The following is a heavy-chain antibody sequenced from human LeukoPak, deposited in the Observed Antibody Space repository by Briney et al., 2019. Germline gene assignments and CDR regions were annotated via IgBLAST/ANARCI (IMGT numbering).Heavy chain of an antibody. V-gene: IGHV1-24*01. J-gene: IGHJ4*02. CDR1: GYTLTVLS. D-gene: IGHD3-22*01. CDR3: ATLNGYDSSGYAY. CDR2: FDPEDGET. Sequence: ASVKVSCKVSGYTLTVLSMHWVRQAPGKVLELMGGFDPEDGETIYAQKFQGRVTMTEDTSTDTAYMELSSLRSEDTAVYYCATLNGYDSSGYAYWGQGTLVTVSS.